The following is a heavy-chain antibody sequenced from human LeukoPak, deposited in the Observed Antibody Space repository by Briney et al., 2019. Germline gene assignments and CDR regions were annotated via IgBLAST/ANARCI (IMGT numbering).Heavy chain of an antibody. J-gene: IGHJ4*02. V-gene: IGHV3-23*01. CDR2: ISGSGGST. D-gene: IGHD6-19*01. CDR3: VKNFGSGWKYYFDY. Sequence: GGSLRLSCAASGFTFSSCAMSWVRQAPGKGLEWVSVISGSGGSTYYADSVKGRFTISRDNSKNTFYLQMNSLRAEDTAVYYCVKNFGSGWKYYFDYWGQGTLVTVSS. CDR1: GFTFSSCA.